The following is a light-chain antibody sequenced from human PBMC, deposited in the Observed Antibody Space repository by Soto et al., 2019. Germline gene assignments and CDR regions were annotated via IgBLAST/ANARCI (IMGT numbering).Light chain of an antibody. CDR1: QSVSSSY. CDR3: QHYHTS. J-gene: IGKJ4*01. CDR2: GAS. Sequence: EIVLTQSPGTLSLSPGERATLSCRASQSVSSSYLAWYQQKPGQAPRLLIYGASSRATGIPDRFSGSGSGTDFTLTITRLEPEDFAVYYCQHYHTSLGGGTKVEIK. V-gene: IGKV3-20*01.